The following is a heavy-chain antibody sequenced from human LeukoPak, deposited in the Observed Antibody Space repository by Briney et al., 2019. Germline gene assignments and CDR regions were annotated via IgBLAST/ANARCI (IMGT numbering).Heavy chain of an antibody. V-gene: IGHV3-33*01. Sequence: GGSLRLSCAASGFTFSSYGMHWVRQAPGKGLEWVAVTWYDGSNKYYADSVKGRFTISRDNSKNTLYLQMNSLRAEDTAVYYCARRYSSGWYPVDYWGQGTLVTVSS. CDR3: ARRYSSGWYPVDY. CDR2: TWYDGSNK. CDR1: GFTFSSYG. J-gene: IGHJ4*02. D-gene: IGHD6-19*01.